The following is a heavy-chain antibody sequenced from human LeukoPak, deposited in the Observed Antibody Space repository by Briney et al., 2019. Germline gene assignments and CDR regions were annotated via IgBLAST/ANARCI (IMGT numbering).Heavy chain of an antibody. J-gene: IGHJ4*02. CDR2: ISYSGST. V-gene: IGHV4-61*01. CDR1: GGSVSSGSDY. Sequence: SETLSLTCTVSGGSVSSGSDYWSGIRQPPGKGLEWIGHISYSGSTNYNPSLKSRVTISLDTSKNQLSLKLSSVTTADTAVYYCARGQAALWFGELWGQGTLVTVSS. D-gene: IGHD3-10*01. CDR3: ARGQAALWFGEL.